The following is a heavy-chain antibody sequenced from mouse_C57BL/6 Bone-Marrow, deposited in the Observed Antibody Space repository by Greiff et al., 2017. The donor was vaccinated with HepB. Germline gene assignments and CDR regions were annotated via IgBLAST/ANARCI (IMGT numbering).Heavy chain of an antibody. CDR1: GFSLSTSGMG. J-gene: IGHJ3*01. CDR3: ARGAMGNYEGFAY. V-gene: IGHV8-12*01. CDR2: IYWDDDK. D-gene: IGHD2-1*01. Sequence: QVTLKVCGPGILQSSQTLSLTCSFSGFSLSTSGMGVSWIRQPSGKGLEWLAHIYWDDDKRYNPSLKSRLTISKDTSRNQVFLKITSVDTADTATYYCARGAMGNYEGFAYWGQGTLVTVSA.